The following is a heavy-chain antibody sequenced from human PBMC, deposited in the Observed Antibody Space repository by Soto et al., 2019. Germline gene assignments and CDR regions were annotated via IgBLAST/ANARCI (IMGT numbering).Heavy chain of an antibody. V-gene: IGHV3-53*01. J-gene: IGHJ5*02. D-gene: IGHD3-10*01. CDR3: ARLGPYGSETYSFRYNWFDP. CDR2: IYGGGNS. CDR1: SLTFSSYA. Sequence: PGGSLRLSCPASSLTFSSYAIRWGRQTPGKGIDRESVIYGGGNSHYAVAVQGRFTIPRDNSKNTVYLQMNGLRGEDTAIYYCARLGPYGSETYSFRYNWFDPWGQGTLVTVSS.